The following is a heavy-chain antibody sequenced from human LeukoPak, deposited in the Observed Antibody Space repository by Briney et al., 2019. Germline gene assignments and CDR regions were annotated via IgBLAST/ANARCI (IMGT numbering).Heavy chain of an antibody. CDR1: GGSISSYY. CDR3: ARDTWGSSSPYYYYYMDV. D-gene: IGHD6-6*01. Sequence: PSETLSLTCTVSGGSISSYYWSWIRQPAGKGLEWIGRIYTSGSTNYNPSLKSRVTMSVDTSKNQFSLKLSSVTAADTAVYYCARDTWGSSSPYYYYYMDVWGKGTTVTVSS. J-gene: IGHJ6*03. V-gene: IGHV4-4*07. CDR2: IYTSGST.